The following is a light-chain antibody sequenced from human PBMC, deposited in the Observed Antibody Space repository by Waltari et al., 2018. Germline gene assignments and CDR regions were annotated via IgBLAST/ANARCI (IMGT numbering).Light chain of an antibody. Sequence: DIQMSQSPSSLSASVGDRVTITCRASQHINNYLSWYQQKPGKAPKLLIYIASALQGGVPSRFSGSGSWNDFALTISRLQPEDFAIYYCLQTFRVPPTFGQGAKVEI. J-gene: IGKJ1*01. CDR1: QHINNY. CDR3: LQTFRVPPT. V-gene: IGKV1-39*01. CDR2: IAS.